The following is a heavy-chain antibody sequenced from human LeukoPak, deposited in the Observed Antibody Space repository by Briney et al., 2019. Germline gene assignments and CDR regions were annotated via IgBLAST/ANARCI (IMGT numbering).Heavy chain of an antibody. V-gene: IGHV1-69*04. J-gene: IGHJ4*02. CDR1: GGTFSSYA. Sequence: SVKVSCKASGGTFSSYAISWVRQAPGQGLEWMGRIIPILGIANYAQKFQGRVTITADKFTSTAYMELSSLRSEDTAVYYCARSNDDILTGYYSNPGHFDYWGQGTLVTVYS. D-gene: IGHD3-9*01. CDR2: IIPILGIA. CDR3: ARSNDDILTGYYSNPGHFDY.